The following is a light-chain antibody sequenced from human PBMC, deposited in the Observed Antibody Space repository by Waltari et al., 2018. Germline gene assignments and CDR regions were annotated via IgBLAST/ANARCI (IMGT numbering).Light chain of an antibody. CDR1: QSLFSTSKSKTY. CDR3: HHYYIPPLT. V-gene: IGKV4-1*01. J-gene: IGKJ5*01. CDR2: WAS. Sequence: DIVMTQSPDFLAVSLGERATINCKSSQSLFSTSKSKTYISWYQQKPGQPPKLLIYWASNRGSGVPDRFSGSGSGTDFTLTISSLQAEDVAVYYCHHYYIPPLTFGQGTRLEIK.